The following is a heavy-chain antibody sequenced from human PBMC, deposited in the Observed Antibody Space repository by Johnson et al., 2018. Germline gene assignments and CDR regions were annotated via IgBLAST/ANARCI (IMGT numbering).Heavy chain of an antibody. CDR1: GFSFNRYS. Sequence: VQLVQSGGGLVQPGGSLRLSCAASGFSFNRYSMNWVRQAPGKGPEWISYISSTTSNSYYAASVKGRFTISRDNPKNTVYLEMNSLRVEDTATYFCAKALTSGSAWYFMDVWGRGTTVTVSS. J-gene: IGHJ6*03. V-gene: IGHV3-48*01. D-gene: IGHD6-19*01. CDR3: AKALTSGSAWYFMDV. CDR2: ISSTTSNS.